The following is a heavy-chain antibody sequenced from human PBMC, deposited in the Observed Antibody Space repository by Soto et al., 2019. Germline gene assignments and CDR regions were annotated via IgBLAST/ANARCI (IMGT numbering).Heavy chain of an antibody. J-gene: IGHJ4*02. CDR1: GYTFTSYG. CDR3: ARDNSGDFWSGHSHYYFDY. Sequence: QVQLVQSGAEVKKPGASVKVSCKASGYTFTSYGISWVRQAPGQGLEWMGWISAYSGNPNYAQKLQGRVTMTTDTSTNTAYMELRSLRSDDTAVYYCARDNSGDFWSGHSHYYFDYWGQGTLVTVSS. D-gene: IGHD3-3*01. V-gene: IGHV1-18*01. CDR2: ISAYSGNP.